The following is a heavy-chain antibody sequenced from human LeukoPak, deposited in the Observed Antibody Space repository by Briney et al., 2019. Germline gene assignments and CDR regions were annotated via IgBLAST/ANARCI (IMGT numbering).Heavy chain of an antibody. J-gene: IGHJ6*03. Sequence: PSETLSLTCTVSGDSISSDYWSWTRQPPGKGLEWIGYVCYSGNTNYNPSLKSRVTISVDTSKNQFSLKLSSVTAADTAVYYCARGSGDSSGYYYDWYYYYYMDVWGKGTTVTVSS. D-gene: IGHD3-22*01. CDR3: ARGSGDSSGYYYDWYYYYYMDV. V-gene: IGHV4-59*12. CDR2: VCYSGNT. CDR1: GDSISSDY.